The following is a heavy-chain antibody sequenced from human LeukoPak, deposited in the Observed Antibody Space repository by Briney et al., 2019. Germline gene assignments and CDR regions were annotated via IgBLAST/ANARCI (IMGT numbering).Heavy chain of an antibody. CDR1: GFTFSGYA. CDR2: IISNGGST. J-gene: IGHJ4*02. Sequence: GGSLRLSCSASGFTFSGYAIHWVRQAPGKGLEYVSTIISNGGSTNYADFVKGRFTISRENSKNTVSLQMSSLRAEDTALYYCVKDGLAFCGGDCYSYFDYWGQGTLVTVSS. V-gene: IGHV3-64D*06. D-gene: IGHD2-21*02. CDR3: VKDGLAFCGGDCYSYFDY.